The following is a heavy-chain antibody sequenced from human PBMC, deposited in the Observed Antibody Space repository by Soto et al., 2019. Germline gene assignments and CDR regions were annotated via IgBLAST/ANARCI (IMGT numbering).Heavy chain of an antibody. D-gene: IGHD6-6*01. CDR2: SRNKANDYTT. CDR3: ARAAHCSSPHYYHYGMDV. J-gene: IGHJ6*02. CDR1: GFTFSDHY. V-gene: IGHV3-72*01. Sequence: EVQRVESGGGLVQPGGSLRLSCVASGFTFSDHYMDWVRQAPGKGLEWVSRSRNKANDYTTEYAASVKGRFTISRDDSNYSLDLQITSFNREDTAMFYSARAAHCSSPHYYHYGMDVWGQGTTVTVS.